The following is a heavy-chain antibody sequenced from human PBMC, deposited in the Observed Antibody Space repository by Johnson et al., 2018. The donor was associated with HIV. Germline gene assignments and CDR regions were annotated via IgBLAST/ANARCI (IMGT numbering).Heavy chain of an antibody. J-gene: IGHJ3*02. Sequence: EVQLVESGGGLVQPGRSLRLSCAASGFTFDDYAMHWVRQAPGKGLEWVSGISWNSGSIGYADSVKGRFPISRENAKNSLYLQMNSLRAEDTALYYCAKDNYDSSGYKGDAFDIWGQGTMVTVSS. V-gene: IGHV3-9*01. CDR3: AKDNYDSSGYKGDAFDI. CDR1: GFTFDDYA. CDR2: ISWNSGSI. D-gene: IGHD3-22*01.